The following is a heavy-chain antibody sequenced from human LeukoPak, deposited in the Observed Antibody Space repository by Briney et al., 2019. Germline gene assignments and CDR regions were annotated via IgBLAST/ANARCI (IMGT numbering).Heavy chain of an antibody. V-gene: IGHV3-23*01. D-gene: IGHD1-26*01. CDR3: AKNKWERSGAFDI. CDR2: MSGSGDSS. Sequence: GGSLRLSCAASGFTFSKNAMSWVRQAPGKGLEWVSAMSGSGDSSYYADSVKGRFTISRDISRNTLYLQMNSLGVEDTAVYYCAKNKWERSGAFDIWGQGTMVTVSS. CDR1: GFTFSKNA. J-gene: IGHJ3*02.